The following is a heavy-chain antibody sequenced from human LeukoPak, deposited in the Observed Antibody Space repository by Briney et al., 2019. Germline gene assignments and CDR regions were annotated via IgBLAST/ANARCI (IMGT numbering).Heavy chain of an antibody. J-gene: IGHJ4*02. V-gene: IGHV4-39*01. CDR1: GDSISSSDYY. Sequence: SETLSLTCTVSGDSISSSDYYWSWIRQPPGKELEWIANINYGGTTYYNPSLKSRVTISVDTSKNQFSLRLSSVTAADTAVYLCARYVVYGSGKYYFDYWGQGSLVTVSS. CDR3: ARYVVYGSGKYYFDY. CDR2: INYGGTT. D-gene: IGHD3-10*01.